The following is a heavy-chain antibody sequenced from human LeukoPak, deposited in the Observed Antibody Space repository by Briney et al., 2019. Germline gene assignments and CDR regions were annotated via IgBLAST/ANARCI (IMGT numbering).Heavy chain of an antibody. Sequence: PSETLSLTCTVSGASISNYYWTWIRQPAGKGLEWIGRIYTSGSTNYNPSLKSRVTISVDTSKNQFSLKLSSVTAADTAVYYCASDRIEVDAFDIWGQGTMVTVSS. CDR3: ASDRIEVDAFDI. CDR1: GASISNYY. CDR2: IYTSGST. J-gene: IGHJ3*02. V-gene: IGHV4-4*07. D-gene: IGHD2-15*01.